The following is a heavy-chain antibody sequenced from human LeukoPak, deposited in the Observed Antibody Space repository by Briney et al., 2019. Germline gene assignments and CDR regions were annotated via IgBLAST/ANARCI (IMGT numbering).Heavy chain of an antibody. CDR3: ARLTHRAYYYGSGSYYKVFDY. CDR2: INHSGST. D-gene: IGHD3-10*01. CDR1: GGSFSGYY. V-gene: IGHV4-34*01. J-gene: IGHJ4*02. Sequence: SETLSLTCAVYGGSFSGYYWSWIRQPPGKGLEWIGKINHSGSTNYNPSLKSRVTISVDTSKNQFSLKLSSVTAADTAVYYCARLTHRAYYYGSGSYYKVFDYWGQGTLVTVSS.